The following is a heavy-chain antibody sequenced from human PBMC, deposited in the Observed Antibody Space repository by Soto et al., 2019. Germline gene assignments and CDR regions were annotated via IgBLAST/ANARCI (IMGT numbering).Heavy chain of an antibody. V-gene: IGHV1-69*19. D-gene: IGHD1-1*01. CDR1: GGTFSSYA. J-gene: IGHJ3*02. Sequence: VQLVQSGAEVKKPGSSGKVSCKASGGTFSSYAISWVRQAPGQGLEWMGGIIPIFGTANYAQKFQGRVTITADEYTSTAHKELSSLTSEDTAVYDCARECGGENWNDAFDIWGQGTMVTVSS. CDR3: ARECGGENWNDAFDI. CDR2: IIPIFGTA.